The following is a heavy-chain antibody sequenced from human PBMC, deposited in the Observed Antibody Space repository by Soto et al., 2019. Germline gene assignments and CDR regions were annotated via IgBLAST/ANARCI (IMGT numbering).Heavy chain of an antibody. D-gene: IGHD6-13*01. V-gene: IGHV4-30-4*01. CDR3: ARGDSSSWFYTPFDP. Sequence: PSETLSLTCTVSGGSISRGDYYWTWIRQPPGRGLEGIGCVYYSGSTYYNPSLESRISISVDTSRNQFSLKLNSVTAADTAVYYCARGDSSSWFYTPFDPWGQGTLVTVS. J-gene: IGHJ5*02. CDR2: VYYSGST. CDR1: GGSISRGDYY.